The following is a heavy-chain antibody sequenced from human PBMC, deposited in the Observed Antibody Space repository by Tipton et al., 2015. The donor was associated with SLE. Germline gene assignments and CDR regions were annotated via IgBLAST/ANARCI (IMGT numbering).Heavy chain of an antibody. J-gene: IGHJ3*02. CDR3: ARGLGTVTTHAFDI. V-gene: IGHV4-34*01. CDR2: INQSGST. CDR1: GGSFSGYY. Sequence: TLSLTCAVYGGSFSGYYWGWIRQPPGKGLEWIGEINQSGSTNHNPSLKSRVTISLDTSKNQFSLKLNSVTAADTAVYYCARGLGTVTTHAFDIWGQETMVTVSS. D-gene: IGHD4-17*01.